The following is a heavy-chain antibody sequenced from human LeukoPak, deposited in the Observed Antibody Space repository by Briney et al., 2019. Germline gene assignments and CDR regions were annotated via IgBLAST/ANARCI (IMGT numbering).Heavy chain of an antibody. Sequence: GGSLRLSCAASGFTFSSYWMSWVRQAPGKGLEWVANIKQDGSEKYYVDSVKGRFTISRDNAKNSLYLQMSSLRAEDTAVYYCATSLGINTAMVFDYWGQGTLVTVSS. CDR2: IKQDGSEK. D-gene: IGHD5-18*01. J-gene: IGHJ4*02. V-gene: IGHV3-7*01. CDR3: ATSLGINTAMVFDY. CDR1: GFTFSSYW.